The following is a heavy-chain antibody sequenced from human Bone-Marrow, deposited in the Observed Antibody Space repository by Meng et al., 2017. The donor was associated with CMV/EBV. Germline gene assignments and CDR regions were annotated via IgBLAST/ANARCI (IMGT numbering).Heavy chain of an antibody. Sequence: ASVKVSCKASGYTFTGYYMHWVRQAPGQGLEWMGWINPNSGGTNYAQKFQDRVTMTRDTSISTAYMERSRLRSDDTAVYYCARGTTSSLRGLGYWGQGTMVTVSS. CDR3: ARGTTSSLRGLGY. J-gene: IGHJ4*02. D-gene: IGHD2-2*01. CDR2: INPNSGGT. V-gene: IGHV1-2*02. CDR1: GYTFTGYY.